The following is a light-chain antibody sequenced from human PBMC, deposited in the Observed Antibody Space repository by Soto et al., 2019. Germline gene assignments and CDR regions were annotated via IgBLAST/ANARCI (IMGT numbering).Light chain of an antibody. CDR2: AAS. V-gene: IGKV1-8*01. CDR3: QQYYSYPRT. Sequence: IRMTQSPSSLYASTGDRVTITCRASQGISSYLAWYQQKPGKAPKLLIYAASTLQSGVPSRFSGSGSGTDFTLTISCLQSEDFATYYCQQYYSYPRTFGQGTKVDIK. CDR1: QGISSY. J-gene: IGKJ1*01.